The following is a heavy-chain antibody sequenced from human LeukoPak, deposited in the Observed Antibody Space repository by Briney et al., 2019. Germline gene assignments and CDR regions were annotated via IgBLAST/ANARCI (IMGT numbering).Heavy chain of an antibody. J-gene: IGHJ5*02. CDR3: AKDHRIVGANNWFDP. Sequence: GGSLRLSCAASGFTFSSYGMHWVRQAPGKGLGGVAFIRYDGSNKYYADSVKGRFTISRDNSKNTLYLQMNSLRAEDTAVYYCAKDHRIVGANNWFDPWGQGTLVTVSS. D-gene: IGHD1-26*01. V-gene: IGHV3-30*02. CDR2: IRYDGSNK. CDR1: GFTFSSYG.